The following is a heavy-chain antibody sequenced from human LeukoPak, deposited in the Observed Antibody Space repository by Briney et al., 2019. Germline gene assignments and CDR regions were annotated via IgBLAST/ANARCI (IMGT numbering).Heavy chain of an antibody. CDR1: GGSISSGGYY. CDR3: ARDSSGYLLIDY. Sequence: SETLSLTCTVSGGSISSGGYYWSWIRQPPGKGLEWIGYIYHSGSTYYNPSLKSRVTMSVDRSKNQFSLKLSSVTAADTAVYYRARDSSGYLLIDYWGQGTLVTVSS. CDR2: IYHSGST. D-gene: IGHD3-22*01. V-gene: IGHV4-30-2*01. J-gene: IGHJ4*02.